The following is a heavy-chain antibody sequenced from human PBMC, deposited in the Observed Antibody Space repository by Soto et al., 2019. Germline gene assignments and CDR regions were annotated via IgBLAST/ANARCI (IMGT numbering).Heavy chain of an antibody. CDR3: ARDMDYYDSSGYYRQSYYYGMDV. J-gene: IGHJ6*02. CDR1: GYTFTSYY. V-gene: IGHV1-46*01. CDR2: INPSGGST. D-gene: IGHD3-22*01. Sequence: GASVKVSCKASGYTFTSYYMHWVRQAPGQGLEWMGIINPSGGSTSYAQKFQGRVTITRDTSTSTVYMELSSLRSEDTALYYCARDMDYYDSSGYYRQSYYYGMDVWGRGTTVTVSS.